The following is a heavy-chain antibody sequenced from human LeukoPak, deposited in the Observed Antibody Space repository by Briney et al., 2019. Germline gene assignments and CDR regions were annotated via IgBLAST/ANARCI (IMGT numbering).Heavy chain of an antibody. CDR3: ARDPYSGSYTPKGFDY. CDR2: IYHSGST. J-gene: IGHJ4*02. CDR1: GGSISSSNW. V-gene: IGHV4-4*02. D-gene: IGHD1-26*01. Sequence: PSETLFLTCAVSGGSISSSNWWSWVRQPPGKGLEWIGEIYHSGSTNYNPSLKSRVTISVDKSKNQFSLKLSSVTAADTAVYYCARDPYSGSYTPKGFDYWGQGTLVTVSS.